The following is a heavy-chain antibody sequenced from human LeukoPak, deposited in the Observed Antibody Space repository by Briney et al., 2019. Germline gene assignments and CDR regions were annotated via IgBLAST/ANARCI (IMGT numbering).Heavy chain of an antibody. Sequence: GGSLRLSCAASGFTFSSYGMHWVRQAPGKGLEWVAFIRYDGSNKYYADSVKGRFTISRDNSKNTLYLQMNSLRAEDTAVYYCIVVVPAAMDDNWFDPWGQGTLVTVPS. CDR2: IRYDGSNK. J-gene: IGHJ5*02. CDR1: GFTFSSYG. V-gene: IGHV3-30*02. CDR3: IVVVPAAMDDNWFDP. D-gene: IGHD2-2*01.